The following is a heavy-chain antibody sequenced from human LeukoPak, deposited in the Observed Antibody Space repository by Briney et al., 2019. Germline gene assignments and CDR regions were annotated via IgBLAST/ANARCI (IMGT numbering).Heavy chain of an antibody. CDR3: AKDWGRAYYFDS. CDR1: GFTFSTYA. CDR2: IDDSDGST. Sequence: GGSLRLSCAASGFTFSTYAMSWVRQAPGKGLEWVSSIDDSDGSTYYADSVRGRFTISRDNSKNTLYLRMNSLRAEDTAVYYCAKDWGRAYYFDSWGRGTLVTVSS. V-gene: IGHV3-23*01. J-gene: IGHJ4*02. D-gene: IGHD7-27*01.